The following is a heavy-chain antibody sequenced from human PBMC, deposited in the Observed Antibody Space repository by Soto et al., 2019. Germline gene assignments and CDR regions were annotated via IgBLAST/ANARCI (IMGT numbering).Heavy chain of an antibody. CDR3: ARQIYDSDTGPNFQYYFDS. Sequence: GESLQISCKGSGYSFAGYWITWVRQKPGKGLEWIGRIDPSDSQTYYSPSFRGHVTISVTKSITTVFLQWSSLRASDTAMYYCARQIYDSDTGPNFQYYFDSWGKGTQVTVSS. D-gene: IGHD3-22*01. CDR1: GYSFAGYW. CDR2: IDPSDSQT. J-gene: IGHJ4*02. V-gene: IGHV5-10-1*01.